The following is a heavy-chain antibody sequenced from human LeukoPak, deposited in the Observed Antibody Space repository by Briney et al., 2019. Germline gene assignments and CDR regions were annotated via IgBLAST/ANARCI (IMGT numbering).Heavy chain of an antibody. CDR2: IRYDESKK. CDR1: ALTFSYYG. D-gene: IGHD1-26*01. V-gene: IGHV3-30*02. Sequence: GGSLRLSCALAALTFSYYGMHWVRQAPGKGLEWVAFIRYDESKKFYGDSVKGRFTISRDNSKNTLYLQMNSLRTEDTAVYYCAKSHLPNAYSGTYYCDYWGQGTLVTVSS. CDR3: AKSHLPNAYSGTYYCDY. J-gene: IGHJ4*02.